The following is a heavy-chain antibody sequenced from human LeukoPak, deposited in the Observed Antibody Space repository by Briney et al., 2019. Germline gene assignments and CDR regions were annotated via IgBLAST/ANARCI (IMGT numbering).Heavy chain of an antibody. Sequence: SGGSLRLSCAASGFTFSGSAMHWVRQASGKGLEWVGRIRSKANSYATAYAASVKGRFTISRDDSKNSAYLQMNSLKTEATAVYYCTRRSRDYYYGMDVWGQGTTVTVSS. J-gene: IGHJ6*02. V-gene: IGHV3-73*01. CDR3: TRRSRDYYYGMDV. CDR1: GFTFSGSA. CDR2: IRSKANSYAT.